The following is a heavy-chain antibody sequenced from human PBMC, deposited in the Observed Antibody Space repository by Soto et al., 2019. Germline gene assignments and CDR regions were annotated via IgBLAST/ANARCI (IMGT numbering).Heavy chain of an antibody. CDR2: ISSSSSTI. CDR1: GFSFRDYR. J-gene: IGHJ4*02. Sequence: SGGSLRLSCAASGFSFRDYRMNWVRQAPGKGLEWVSYISSSSSTIYYADSVKGRFTISRDNAKNSLYLQMNSLRDEDTAVYYCARGSVLRYFDWLPRFDYWGQGTLVTVSS. D-gene: IGHD3-9*01. V-gene: IGHV3-48*02. CDR3: ARGSVLRYFDWLPRFDY.